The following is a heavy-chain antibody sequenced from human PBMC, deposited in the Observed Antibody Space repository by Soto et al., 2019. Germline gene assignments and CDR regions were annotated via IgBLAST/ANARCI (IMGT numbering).Heavy chain of an antibody. CDR3: ARSTTTVTTFDY. CDR2: IDWDDDK. J-gene: IGHJ4*02. Sequence: ASGPTLVNPTQTLTLTCTLSGFSLSTSGMCVSWIRQPPGKALEWLALIDWDDDKHYSTSLKTRLTISKDTSKNLVVLTMTNMDPVDTATYYCARSTTTVTTFDYWGQGTLVTVSS. D-gene: IGHD4-17*01. V-gene: IGHV2-70*01. CDR1: GFSLSTSGMC.